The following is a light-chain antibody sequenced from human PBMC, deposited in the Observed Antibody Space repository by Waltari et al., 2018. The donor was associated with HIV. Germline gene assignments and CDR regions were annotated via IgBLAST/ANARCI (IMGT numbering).Light chain of an antibody. CDR2: AAS. CDR1: QSVSSSF. J-gene: IGKJ2*01. V-gene: IGKV3-20*01. CDR3: QQSGSSPYT. Sequence: EIVLTQSPGTLSLSPGERATLSCRASQSVSSSFLAWYQQKPGQAPRLLIYAASSRATGIPDRFSGSGSGTDFTLTISRLEPEDFAVYYCQQSGSSPYTFGQGTKLEIK.